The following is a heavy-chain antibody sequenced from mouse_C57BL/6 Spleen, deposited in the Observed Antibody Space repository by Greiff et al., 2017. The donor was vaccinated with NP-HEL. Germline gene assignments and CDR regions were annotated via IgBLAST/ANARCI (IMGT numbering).Heavy chain of an antibody. Sequence: VQLQQPGTELVKPGASVKLSCKASGYTFTSYWMHWVKQRPGQGLEWIGNINPSNGGTNYNEKFKSKATLTVDKSSSTAYMQLSSLTSEDSAVYYCARVGNYYGSSYHYYAMDYWGQGTSVTVSS. CDR1: GYTFTSYW. V-gene: IGHV1-53*01. CDR3: ARVGNYYGSSYHYYAMDY. J-gene: IGHJ4*01. CDR2: INPSNGGT. D-gene: IGHD1-1*01.